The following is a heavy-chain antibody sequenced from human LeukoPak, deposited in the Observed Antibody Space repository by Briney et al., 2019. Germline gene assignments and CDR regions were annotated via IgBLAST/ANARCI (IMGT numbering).Heavy chain of an antibody. J-gene: IGHJ4*02. CDR3: AGLHPTTSFDY. CDR2: IYYSGST. D-gene: IGHD1-14*01. V-gene: IGHV4-59*01. Sequence: SETLSLTCTVSGGSISSYYWSWIRQPPGKGLEWIGYIYYSGSTNYNPSLKSRVTISVDTSKNQFSLKLSSVTAADTAVYYCAGLHPTTSFDYWGREPWSPSPQ. CDR1: GGSISSYY.